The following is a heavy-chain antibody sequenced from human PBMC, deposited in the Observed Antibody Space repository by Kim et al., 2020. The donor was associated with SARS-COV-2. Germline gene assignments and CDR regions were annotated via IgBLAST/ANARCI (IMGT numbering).Heavy chain of an antibody. Sequence: ASVKVSCKASGYTFTTYNIHWVRQAPGQGLEWMGWINRGKGNTKYSQKFQGRVSISRDISASTAYMDLSSLGSEDTAIYYCVTGGGPAWGQGTLVTVSS. J-gene: IGHJ4*02. CDR1: GYTFTTYN. V-gene: IGHV1-3*01. CDR2: INRGKGNT. D-gene: IGHD5-12*01. CDR3: VTGGGPA.